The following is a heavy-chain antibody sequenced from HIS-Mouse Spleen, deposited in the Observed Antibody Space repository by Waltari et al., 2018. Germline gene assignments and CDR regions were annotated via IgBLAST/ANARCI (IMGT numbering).Heavy chain of an antibody. V-gene: IGHV4-39*07. D-gene: IGHD6-13*01. J-gene: IGHJ2*01. CDR3: AREIPYSSSWYDWYFDL. Sequence: QLQLQESGPGLVKPSETLSLTCTVSGGPLSSSSYSWGWIRQPPGKGLEWIGSIYYSGSTYYNPSLKSRVTISVDTSKNQFSLKLSSVTAADTAVYYCAREIPYSSSWYDWYFDLWGRGTLVTVSS. CDR2: IYYSGST. CDR1: GGPLSSSSYS.